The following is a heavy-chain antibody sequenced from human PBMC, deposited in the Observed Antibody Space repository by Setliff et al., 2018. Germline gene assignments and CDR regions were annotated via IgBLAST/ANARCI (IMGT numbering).Heavy chain of an antibody. CDR2: IYPGDSHT. CDR3: ARRGGRFFNWFDP. CDR1: GYSFSNFW. D-gene: IGHD1-26*01. V-gene: IGHV5-51*01. Sequence: GESLKISCKGSGYSFSNFWIGWVRQMPGKGLEWMGIIYPGDSHTRYSPSFQGQVTISADKSISTAYLQWSSLKASDTAVYYCARRGGRFFNWFDPWGQGTLVTVSS. J-gene: IGHJ5*02.